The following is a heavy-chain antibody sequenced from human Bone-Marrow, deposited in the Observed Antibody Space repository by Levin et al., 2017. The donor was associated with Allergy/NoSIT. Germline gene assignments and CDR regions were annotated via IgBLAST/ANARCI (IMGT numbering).Heavy chain of an antibody. Sequence: GGSLRLSCAGSGFMFGSYSMHWVRQAPGKGLEWVSSISGSSSFSNYADSVKGRFTISRDNAENSLYLQMSSLRVEDTAVYYCARDRPGDRRAYWGQGTLVTVSS. V-gene: IGHV3-21*01. J-gene: IGHJ4*02. D-gene: IGHD3-16*01. CDR2: ISGSSSFS. CDR3: ARDRPGDRRAY. CDR1: GFMFGSYS.